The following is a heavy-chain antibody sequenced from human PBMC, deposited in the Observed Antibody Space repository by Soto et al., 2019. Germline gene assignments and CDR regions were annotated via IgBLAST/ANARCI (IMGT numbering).Heavy chain of an antibody. CDR3: ARDPTAVAGYYFDY. J-gene: IGHJ4*02. Sequence: TGGSLRLSCAASGFTFSSYAMHWVRQAPGKGLEWVAVISYDGSNKYYADSVKGRFTISRDNSKNTLYLQMNSLRAEDTAVYYCARDPTAVAGYYFDYWGQGTLVTVSS. CDR2: ISYDGSNK. D-gene: IGHD6-19*01. CDR1: GFTFSSYA. V-gene: IGHV3-30-3*01.